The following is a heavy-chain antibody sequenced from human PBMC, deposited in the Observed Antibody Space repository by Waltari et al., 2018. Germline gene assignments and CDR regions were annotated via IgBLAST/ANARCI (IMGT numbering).Heavy chain of an antibody. CDR3: ARVQLNQGYCSSTSCYNYYYYYMDV. V-gene: IGHV1-2*02. CDR1: GYTFTGYY. CDR2: INPNSGGT. J-gene: IGHJ6*03. Sequence: QVQLVQSGAEVKKPGASVKVSCKASGYTFTGYYMHWVRQAPGQGLEWMGWINPNSGGTNYAQKFQGRVTMTRDTSISTAYMELSRLRSDDTAVYYCARVQLNQGYCSSTSCYNYYYYYMDVWGKGTTVTVSS. D-gene: IGHD2-2*02.